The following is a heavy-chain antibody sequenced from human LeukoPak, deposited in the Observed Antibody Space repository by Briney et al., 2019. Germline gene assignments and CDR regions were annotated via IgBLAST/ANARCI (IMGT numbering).Heavy chain of an antibody. Sequence: GGSLRLSCAASGFTFSSYAMSWVRQAPGKGLEWVSAISGSGGSTYYADSVKGRFTISRDNSKNTLYLQMNSLRAEDTAVYYCARDHPTYYYDSSGYGWFDPWGQGTLVTVSS. CDR1: GFTFSSYA. D-gene: IGHD3-22*01. J-gene: IGHJ5*02. CDR3: ARDHPTYYYDSSGYGWFDP. CDR2: ISGSGGST. V-gene: IGHV3-23*01.